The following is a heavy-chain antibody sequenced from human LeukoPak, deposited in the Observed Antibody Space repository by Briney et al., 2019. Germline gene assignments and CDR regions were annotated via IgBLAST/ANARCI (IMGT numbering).Heavy chain of an antibody. CDR2: IYYSGST. D-gene: IGHD6-13*01. J-gene: IGHJ4*02. CDR3: AREQQREPIFDY. Sequence: LRLSCAASGFTFSSYAMSWIRQPPGKGLEWIGYIYYSGSTYYNPSLKSRVTISVDTSKNQFSLKLSSVTAADTAVYYCAREQQREPIFDYWGQGTLVTVSS. V-gene: IGHV4-30-4*08. CDR1: GFTFSSYA.